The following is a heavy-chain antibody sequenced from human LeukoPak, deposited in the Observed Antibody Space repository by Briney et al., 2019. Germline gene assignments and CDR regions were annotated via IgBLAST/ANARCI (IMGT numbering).Heavy chain of an antibody. D-gene: IGHD6-13*01. CDR1: GGSISSYY. J-gene: IGHJ4*02. CDR3: ARRQLVGALDY. CDR2: IYYSGST. Sequence: SETLSLTCTVSGGSISSYYWSWIRQPPGEGLDWIGYIYYSGSTNYNPSLKSRVTISVDTSKNQFSLKLSSVTAADTAVYYCARRQLVGALDYWGQGTLVTVSS. V-gene: IGHV4-59*08.